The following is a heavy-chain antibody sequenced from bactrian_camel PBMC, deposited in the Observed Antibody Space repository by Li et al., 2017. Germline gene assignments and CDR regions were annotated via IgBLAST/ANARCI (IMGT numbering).Heavy chain of an antibody. CDR2: ISSSGGST. Sequence: VQLVESGGGLVQPGGSLRLSCAASGFSFSAYAMSWVRQAPGKGLEWVSLISSSGGSTLNADSVKGRFTISRDNAKNTLYLQMNSLKPEDTAVYYCTRSYFGASHNTFAFWGQGTQ. CDR1: GFSFSAYA. V-gene: IGHV3S31*01. D-gene: IGHD1*01. CDR3: TRSYFGASHNTFAF. J-gene: IGHJ4*01.